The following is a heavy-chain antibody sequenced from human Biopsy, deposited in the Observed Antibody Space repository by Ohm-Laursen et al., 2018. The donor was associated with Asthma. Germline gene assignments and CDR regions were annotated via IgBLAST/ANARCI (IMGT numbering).Heavy chain of an antibody. CDR3: ARTHERWTSIQDDALDI. J-gene: IGHJ3*02. D-gene: IGHD4-23*01. CDR2: ISYDGSNK. V-gene: IGHV3-30*03. CDR1: GFTFSRYG. Sequence: SLRLSCAASGFTFSRYGMHWVRQAPGKGLEWVAVISYDGSNKYYGDSVKGRFTLSRDNSRNTLYLQMNSLRVEDTAIYYCARTHERWTSIQDDALDIWGQGTMVIVSS.